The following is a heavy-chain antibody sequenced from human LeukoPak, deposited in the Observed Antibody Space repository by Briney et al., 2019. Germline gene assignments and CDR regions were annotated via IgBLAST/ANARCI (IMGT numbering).Heavy chain of an antibody. CDR1: GFTFSSYA. D-gene: IGHD3-22*01. J-gene: IGHJ4*02. CDR2: ISSSSSYI. V-gene: IGHV3-21*01. CDR3: ARASYYYDSSGYYLYDY. Sequence: GGSLRLSCAASGFTFSSYAMHWVRQAPGKGLEWVSSISSSSSYIYYADSVKGRFTISRDNAKNSLYLQMNSLRAEDTAVYYCARASYYYDSSGYYLYDYWGQGTLVTVSS.